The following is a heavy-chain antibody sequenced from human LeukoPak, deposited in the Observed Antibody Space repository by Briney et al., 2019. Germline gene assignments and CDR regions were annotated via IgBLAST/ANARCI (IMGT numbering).Heavy chain of an antibody. V-gene: IGHV3-30*02. CDR1: GFTFSNFG. J-gene: IGHJ6*03. Sequence: PGGSLRLSCAGSGFTFSNFGMHWVRQAPGKGLEWVAFIRFDGTSEFYADSVKARFTISRDNSQNTVSLQLNNLRIEDTALYYCAKTSLSDPSGHYYYMDVWGKGTTVTVSS. CDR3: AKTSLSDPSGHYYYMDV. D-gene: IGHD3-3*01. CDR2: IRFDGTSE.